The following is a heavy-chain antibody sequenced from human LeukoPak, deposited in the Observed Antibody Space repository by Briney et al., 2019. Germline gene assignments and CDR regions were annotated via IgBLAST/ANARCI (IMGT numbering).Heavy chain of an antibody. J-gene: IGHJ3*02. CDR1: GFTFSSYA. Sequence: GGSLRLSCAASGFTFSSYAMSWVRQAPGKGLEWVGFIRSKAYGGTTEYATSVKGRFTISRDDSKNFAYLQMNSLKTEDTAVYYCTRTIEGAFDIWGQGTMVTVSS. CDR2: IRSKAYGGTT. D-gene: IGHD5-24*01. CDR3: TRTIEGAFDI. V-gene: IGHV3-49*04.